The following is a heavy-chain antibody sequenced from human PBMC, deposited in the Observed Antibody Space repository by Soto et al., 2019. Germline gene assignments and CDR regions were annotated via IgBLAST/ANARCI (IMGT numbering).Heavy chain of an antibody. CDR1: GFTFSSYS. V-gene: IGHV3-21*01. D-gene: IGHD6-6*01. CDR3: ARMPAARQHYYYYGMDV. J-gene: IGHJ6*02. CDR2: ISSSSSYI. Sequence: EVQLVESGGGLVKPGGSLRLSCAASGFTFSSYSMNWVRQAPGKGLEWVSSISSSSSYIYYADSVKGRFTISRDNAKNSLYLQMNSLRAEDTAVYYCARMPAARQHYYYYGMDVWGQGTTVTVSS.